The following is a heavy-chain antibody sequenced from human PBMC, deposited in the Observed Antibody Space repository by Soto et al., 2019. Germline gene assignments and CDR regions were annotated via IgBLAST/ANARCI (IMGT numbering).Heavy chain of an antibody. V-gene: IGHV4-4*07. CDR3: ARDRVYQYDFWSGQNVGYYYYGMDV. CDR1: GGSISSYY. D-gene: IGHD3-3*01. CDR2: IYTSGST. J-gene: IGHJ6*02. Sequence: SETLSLTCTVSGGSISSYYWSWIRQPAGKGLEWIGRIYTSGSTNYNPSLKSRVAMSVDTSKNQFSLKLSSVTAADTAVYYCARDRVYQYDFWSGQNVGYYYYGMDVWGQGTTVTVSS.